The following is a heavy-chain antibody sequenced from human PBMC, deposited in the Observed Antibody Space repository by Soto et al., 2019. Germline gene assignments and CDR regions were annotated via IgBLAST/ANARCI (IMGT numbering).Heavy chain of an antibody. CDR2: IKGDGSRT. Sequence: EVQLVESGGGLVQPGGSLRLACAASGFTFSSYWIHWVRQAPGKWLVWVSRIKGDGSRTDYADSGKVRFTIYRDNAKNTVYLQMNSLRDEDTAVDYCARGLAGYYGMDVWGQGTAVTVSS. D-gene: IGHD6-25*01. J-gene: IGHJ6*02. CDR1: GFTFSSYW. V-gene: IGHV3-74*01. CDR3: ARGLAGYYGMDV.